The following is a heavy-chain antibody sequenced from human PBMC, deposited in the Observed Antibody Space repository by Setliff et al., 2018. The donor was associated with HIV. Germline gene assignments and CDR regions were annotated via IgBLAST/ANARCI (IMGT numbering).Heavy chain of an antibody. J-gene: IGHJ4*02. D-gene: IGHD3-22*01. CDR1: GFTFSGSP. CDR3: TRPQYIYDNSDSDN. V-gene: IGHV3-73*01. CDR2: IKTEAEGYAT. Sequence: PGGSLRLSCGASGFTFSGSPMHWVRQASGKGLEWVGRIKTEAEGYATAYAASVKGRFTISRDDSKNTAYLQMNILKTEDTAIYYCTRPQYIYDNSDSDNWGQGALVTVSS.